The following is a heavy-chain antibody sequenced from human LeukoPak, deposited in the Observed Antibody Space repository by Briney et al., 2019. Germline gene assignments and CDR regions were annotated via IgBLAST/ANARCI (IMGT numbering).Heavy chain of an antibody. Sequence: GGSLRLSCAASRFTFSNFWMSWVRQTPGKGLEWVANIKQDGSQKYYVDSVRGRFTISRDNARNSLSLQMNSLRAEDTAVYYCARDRGFGGGYNFDYWGQGTLVTVSS. CDR2: IKQDGSQK. D-gene: IGHD3-10*01. V-gene: IGHV3-7*03. CDR1: RFTFSNFW. J-gene: IGHJ4*02. CDR3: ARDRGFGGGYNFDY.